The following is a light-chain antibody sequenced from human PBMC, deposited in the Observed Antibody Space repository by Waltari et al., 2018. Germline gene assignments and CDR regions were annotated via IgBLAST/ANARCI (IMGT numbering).Light chain of an antibody. CDR2: LAS. Sequence: DIELTQSPLSLPVTPGEPASISCRSSQNLLHSNGNNYLSWYLKKPGQSPQLLIFLASKRASGVPDRFSGSVSGKDFTLKISRVEAEDVGVYCCMQGLQSPLTFCGGTRVEIK. CDR1: QNLLHSNGNNY. J-gene: IGKJ4*01. V-gene: IGKV2-28*01. CDR3: MQGLQSPLT.